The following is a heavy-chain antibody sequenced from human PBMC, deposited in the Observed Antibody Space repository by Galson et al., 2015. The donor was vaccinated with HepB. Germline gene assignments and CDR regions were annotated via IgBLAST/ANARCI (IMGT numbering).Heavy chain of an antibody. V-gene: IGHV4-30-2*01. Sequence: TLSLTCAVSGGSISSGGYSWSWIRQPPGKSLEWIGYIYHSGSTYYNPSLKSRVTISVDRSKNQFSLKLSSVTAADTAVYYCARVGSMGGVDPWGQGTLVTVSS. CDR3: ARVGSMGGVDP. CDR1: GGSISSGGYS. D-gene: IGHD3-16*01. CDR2: IYHSGST. J-gene: IGHJ5*02.